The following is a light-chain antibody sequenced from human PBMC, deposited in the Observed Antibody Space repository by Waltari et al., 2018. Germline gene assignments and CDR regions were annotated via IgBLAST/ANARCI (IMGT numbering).Light chain of an antibody. CDR2: MDT. Sequence: SYELTPPPPVPLAPGPTARITCPGDPLPKPAAYWYQQRPGQAPVLVIYMDTERPSGIPERFSGSSSGTIVTLTISGVQAEDEADYYCQSADSSGNYVVFGGGTKLTVL. J-gene: IGLJ2*01. CDR3: QSADSSGNYVV. V-gene: IGLV3-25*03. CDR1: PLPKPA.